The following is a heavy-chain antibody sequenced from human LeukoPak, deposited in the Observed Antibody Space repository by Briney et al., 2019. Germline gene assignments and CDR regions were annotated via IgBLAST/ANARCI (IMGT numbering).Heavy chain of an antibody. CDR1: GFTFSNAW. CDR2: IESKTDGGTT. CDR3: AKDSTVVRGVITWPAY. J-gene: IGHJ4*02. D-gene: IGHD3-10*01. Sequence: GGSLRLSCAASGFTFSNAWMSWVRQAPGKGLEWVGRIESKTDGGTTDYAAPVKGRFTISRDDSKNTLYLQMNSLRAEDTAVYYCAKDSTVVRGVITWPAYWGQGTLVTVSS. V-gene: IGHV3-15*04.